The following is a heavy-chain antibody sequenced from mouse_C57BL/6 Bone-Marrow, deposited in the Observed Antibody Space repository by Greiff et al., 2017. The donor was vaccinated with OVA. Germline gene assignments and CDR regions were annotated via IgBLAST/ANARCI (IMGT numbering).Heavy chain of an antibody. CDR3: ARRGNYYAMDY. J-gene: IGHJ4*01. CDR2: INPSTGGT. D-gene: IGHD2-1*01. V-gene: IGHV1-43*01. Sequence: DVKLQESGPELVKPGASVKISCKASGYSFTGYYMHWVKQSSEKSLEWIGEINPSTGGTSYNQKFKGKATLTVDKSSSTAYMQLKSLTSEDSAVYYCARRGNYYAMDYWGQGTSVTVSS. CDR1: GYSFTGYY.